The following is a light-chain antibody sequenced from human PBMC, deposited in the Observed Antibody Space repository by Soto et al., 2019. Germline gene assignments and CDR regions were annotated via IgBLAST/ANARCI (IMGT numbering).Light chain of an antibody. CDR3: QQYGSSKMYT. CDR2: GAS. V-gene: IGKV3-20*01. J-gene: IGKJ2*01. CDR1: QSVAGNY. Sequence: EIELTQSPGTLSLSPGERATLSCRASQSVAGNYLAWYQRKPGQAPRLLIYGASSRATGVPGRFSGSGSGTGFTLTISRLEPEDAAVYFCQQYGSSKMYTFGQGTKLEIK.